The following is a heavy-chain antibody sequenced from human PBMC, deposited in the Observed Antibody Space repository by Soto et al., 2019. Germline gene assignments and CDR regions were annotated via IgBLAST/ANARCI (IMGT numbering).Heavy chain of an antibody. CDR1: GYRFTSYW. J-gene: IGHJ4*02. D-gene: IGHD1-26*01. Sequence: GEALKISCKGSGYRFTSYWIGWVRQMPGKGLEGMGIIYPGDSDTRYSPSFQGQVTISADKSISTAYLQWSSLKASDTAMYYCARLGGSYYPILYYFDYWGQGTLVTVSS. CDR2: IYPGDSDT. V-gene: IGHV5-51*01. CDR3: ARLGGSYYPILYYFDY.